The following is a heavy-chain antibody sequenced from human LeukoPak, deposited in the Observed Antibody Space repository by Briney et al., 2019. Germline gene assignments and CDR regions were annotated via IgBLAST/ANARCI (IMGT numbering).Heavy chain of an antibody. D-gene: IGHD2-2*01. J-gene: IGHJ4*02. Sequence: GGSLRLSCAASGFTFSSYEMNWVRQAPGKGLEWVSYISSSGSTIYYADSVKGRFTISRDNAKNSLYLQMNSLRAEDTAVYYCARDRAGYCSSTSCYGGFDYWGQGTLVTVSS. CDR3: ARDRAGYCSSTSCYGGFDY. CDR1: GFTFSSYE. V-gene: IGHV3-48*03. CDR2: ISSSGSTI.